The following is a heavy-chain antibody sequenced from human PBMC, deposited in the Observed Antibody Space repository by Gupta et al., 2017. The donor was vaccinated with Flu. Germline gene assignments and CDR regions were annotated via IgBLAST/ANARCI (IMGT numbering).Heavy chain of an antibody. CDR1: TFSTYY. Sequence: TFSTYYITWVRQAPGKGLEWVSSISSSRSYRYHADSVKGRFTISRDNAKKSLFLQMKKLRDDDTAVYYWSRHVSDRAGFDIWVQGTMV. D-gene: IGHD6-13*01. CDR3: SRHVSDRAGFDI. J-gene: IGHJ3*02. CDR2: ISSSRSYR. V-gene: IGHV3-21*01.